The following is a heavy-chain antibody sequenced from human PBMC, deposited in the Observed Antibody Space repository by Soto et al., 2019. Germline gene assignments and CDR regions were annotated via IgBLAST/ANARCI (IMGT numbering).Heavy chain of an antibody. Sequence: PGGSLRLSCAASGFSFSGSAMHWVRQASGKGLEWVGRIRSRANSYATTYAASMKDRFTISRDDSKNTAYLQMNSLKPEDTAVYYCSNSEAAADTPRYYFDSWGQGALVTVSS. V-gene: IGHV3-73*01. CDR1: GFSFSGSA. CDR3: SNSEAAADTPRYYFDS. D-gene: IGHD6-13*01. CDR2: IRSRANSYAT. J-gene: IGHJ4*02.